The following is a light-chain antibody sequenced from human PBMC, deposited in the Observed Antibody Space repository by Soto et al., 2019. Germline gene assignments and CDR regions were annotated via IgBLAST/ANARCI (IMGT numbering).Light chain of an antibody. J-gene: IGLJ1*01. CDR2: YDS. CDR1: NIGSKS. Sequence: SYELTQPPSVSVAPGKTARITCGGNNIGSKSVHWYQQNPGQAPVLVIYYDSDRPSGIPERFSGSNSGNTATLTISSVEAGDEADYYCQVWDSSSDHPVYVFGTGTKLTVL. V-gene: IGLV3-21*04. CDR3: QVWDSSSDHPVYV.